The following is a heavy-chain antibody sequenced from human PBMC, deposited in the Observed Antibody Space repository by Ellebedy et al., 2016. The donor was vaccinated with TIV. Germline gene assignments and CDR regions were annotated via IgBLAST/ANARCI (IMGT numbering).Heavy chain of an antibody. CDR2: ISSSSNTI. CDR3: ARGRDRTSYYFDY. D-gene: IGHD3-16*01. Sequence: GESLKISCAASGFTFNTYSLNWVLQAPGKGLEWVSYISSSSNTIYYADSVKGRFTISRDNVKKSLYLQVRSLRDEDTAVYYCARGRDRTSYYFDYWGQGALVTVSS. V-gene: IGHV3-48*02. CDR1: GFTFNTYS. J-gene: IGHJ4*02.